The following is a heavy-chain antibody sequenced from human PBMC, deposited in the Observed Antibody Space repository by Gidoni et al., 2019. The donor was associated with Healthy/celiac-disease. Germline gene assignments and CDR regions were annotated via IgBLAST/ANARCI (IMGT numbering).Heavy chain of an antibody. CDR2: ISSSSSHI. V-gene: IGHV3-21*01. J-gene: IGHJ4*02. Sequence: EVQLVESGGGLVTPGGSLRLSCPASGFTFSSDSMNWVRQAPGKGLEWVSSISSSSSHIYYEDAVKGRFTISRDNAKNSLYLQMNSLRAEDTAVYYCARPQRRGGGYSSSPEFDYWGQGTLVTVSS. CDR3: ARPQRRGGGYSSSPEFDY. D-gene: IGHD6-13*01. CDR1: GFTFSSDS.